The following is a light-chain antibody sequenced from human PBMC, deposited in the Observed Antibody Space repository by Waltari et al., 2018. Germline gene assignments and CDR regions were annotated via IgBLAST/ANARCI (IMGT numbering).Light chain of an antibody. CDR3: QKYGTLPAT. CDR1: ENIRSF. V-gene: IGKV3-20*01. J-gene: IGKJ1*01. CDR2: DTS. Sequence: DIVLTPSPGTLSLSPGERATLSCRASENIRSFLAWYQQKPGQAPRLLIYDTSTRATGIPDRFSGSGSGTDFSLTISRLEPEDFAVYYCQKYGTLPATFGQGTKVEIK.